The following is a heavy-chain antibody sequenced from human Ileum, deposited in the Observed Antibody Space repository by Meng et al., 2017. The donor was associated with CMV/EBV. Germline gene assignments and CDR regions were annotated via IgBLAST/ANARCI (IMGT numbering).Heavy chain of an antibody. D-gene: IGHD6-13*01. V-gene: IGHV4-39*07. CDR2: IFDSGSA. CDR3: VRDHGSSSWFFY. CDR1: GGSVNRNTYY. J-gene: IGHJ4*02. Sequence: QRQEPGPGRVKPAETLSLTCTASGGSVNRNTYYWGWIRQPPGKSLEWIGTIFDSGSAFYNPSLQSRVSVSIDMSRNQLSLSLSSVTAADTAVYYCVRDHGSSSWFFYWGQGTLVTVSS.